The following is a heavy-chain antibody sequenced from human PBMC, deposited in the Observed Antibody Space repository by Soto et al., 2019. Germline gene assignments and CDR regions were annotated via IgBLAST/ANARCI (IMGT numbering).Heavy chain of an antibody. Sequence: ASVKVSCKASGYTFTSYGISWVRQAPGQGLEWMGWISAYNGNTNYAQKLQGRVTMTTDTSTSTAYMELRSLRSDGTAVYYCARDPGRNTYYDFWSGYYPGNHYFDYWGQGTLVTVSS. CDR3: ARDPGRNTYYDFWSGYYPGNHYFDY. J-gene: IGHJ4*02. CDR2: ISAYNGNT. V-gene: IGHV1-18*01. CDR1: GYTFTSYG. D-gene: IGHD3-3*01.